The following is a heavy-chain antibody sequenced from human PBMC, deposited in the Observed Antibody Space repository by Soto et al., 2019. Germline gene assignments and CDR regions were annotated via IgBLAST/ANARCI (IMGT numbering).Heavy chain of an antibody. CDR1: GFTFSSYA. CDR2: ISGSGVST. Sequence: EVQLLESGGGLVQPGGSLRLSCAASGFTFSSYAMRWVRQAPAKGLELFSSISGSGVSTYYADSVKGRFTISRDDSKNTLYLQMNSLRAGYTTVYYCARRGSGSYYDYWGQGTLVTVSS. CDR3: ARRGSGSYYDY. D-gene: IGHD1-26*01. V-gene: IGHV3-23*01. J-gene: IGHJ4*02.